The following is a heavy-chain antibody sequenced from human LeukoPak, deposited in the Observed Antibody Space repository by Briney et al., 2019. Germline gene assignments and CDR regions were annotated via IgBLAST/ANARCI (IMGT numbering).Heavy chain of an antibody. CDR2: INHSGST. Sequence: PSETLSLTCAVYGGSFSGYYWSWIRQPPGKGLEWIGEINHSGSTNYNPSLKSRVTISVDTSKNQFSLKLSSVTAADTAVYYCARGHHPYIAARIDYWGQGTLDTVSS. D-gene: IGHD6-6*01. J-gene: IGHJ4*02. CDR1: GGSFSGYY. V-gene: IGHV4-34*01. CDR3: ARGHHPYIAARIDY.